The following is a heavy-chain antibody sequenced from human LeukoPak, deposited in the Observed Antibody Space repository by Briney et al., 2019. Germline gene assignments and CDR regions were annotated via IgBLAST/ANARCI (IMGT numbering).Heavy chain of an antibody. V-gene: IGHV3-21*04. CDR3: AREAEVTGFDY. CDR2: LTSSSSYI. CDR1: GFTFSNYN. Sequence: GGSLRLSCAASGFTFSNYNMNWVRQAPGKGLEWVSSLTSSSSYIYYADSVKGRFTISRDNSKNTLYLQMNSLRAEDTALYYCAREAEVTGFDYWGQGTLVTVSS. J-gene: IGHJ4*02. D-gene: IGHD4-23*01.